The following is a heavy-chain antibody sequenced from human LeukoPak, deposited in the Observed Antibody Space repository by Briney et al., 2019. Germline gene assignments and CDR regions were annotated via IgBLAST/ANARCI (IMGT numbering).Heavy chain of an antibody. CDR2: ISAYNGNT. CDR3: ARARRGSSYYFDY. CDR1: GYTFTTYG. D-gene: IGHD3-10*01. J-gene: IGHJ4*02. V-gene: IGHV1-18*01. Sequence: ASVKVSCKASGYTFTTYGFSWVRQAPGQGLEWMGWISAYNGNTNYLQKLLGRITMTTDTSTNTAYMELRSLTSDDTALYYCARARRGSSYYFDYWGQGTLVTVSP.